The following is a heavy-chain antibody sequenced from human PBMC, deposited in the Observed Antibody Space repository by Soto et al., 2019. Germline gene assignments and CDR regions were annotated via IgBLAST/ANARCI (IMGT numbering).Heavy chain of an antibody. J-gene: IGHJ6*02. Sequence: AASVKVSCKASGGTFSSYAISWVRQAPGQGLEWMGGIIPIFGTANYAQKFQGRVTITADKSTSTAYMELSSLRSEDTAVYYCARTGTTRDYYYYGMDVWGQGTTVTVSS. D-gene: IGHD1-1*01. CDR3: ARTGTTRDYYYYGMDV. CDR1: GGTFSSYA. CDR2: IIPIFGTA. V-gene: IGHV1-69*06.